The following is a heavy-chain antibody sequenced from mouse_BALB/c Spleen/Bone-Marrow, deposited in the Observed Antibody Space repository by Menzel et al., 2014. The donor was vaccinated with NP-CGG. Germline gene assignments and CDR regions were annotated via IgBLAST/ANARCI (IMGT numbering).Heavy chain of an antibody. CDR3: AREDIITAYFDY. CDR1: SYTFTSYT. J-gene: IGHJ2*01. V-gene: IGHV1-4*02. D-gene: IGHD1-1*01. CDR2: IDPSNTYT. Sequence: QVQLQQSAAELAGPGASVKMSCKASSYTFTSYTMQWVKQRPGQGLEWIGYIDPSNTYTDYNQRFRDKTTLTADKSSSTAYMQLTSLTSEDSAVYYCAREDIITAYFDYWGQGTTLTVSS.